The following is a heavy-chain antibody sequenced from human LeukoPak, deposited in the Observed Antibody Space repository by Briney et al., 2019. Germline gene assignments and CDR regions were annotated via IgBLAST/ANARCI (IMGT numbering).Heavy chain of an antibody. Sequence: PGGSLRLSCAASGFTFSSFSMHWVRQAPGKGVVWVSRINSDGSSTNYADSVKGRFTISRDNAKNTLFLQIYSLRAKDTAVSYCAREGFGDWGQGTLVTVSS. CDR2: INSDGSST. J-gene: IGHJ4*02. CDR1: GFTFSSFS. D-gene: IGHD3-16*01. V-gene: IGHV3-74*01. CDR3: AREGFGD.